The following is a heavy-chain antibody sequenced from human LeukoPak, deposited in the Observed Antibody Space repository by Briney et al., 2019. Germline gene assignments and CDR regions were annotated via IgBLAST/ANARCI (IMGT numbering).Heavy chain of an antibody. Sequence: SVKVSCKASGGTFSNYAVIWARQAPGQGLAWMGRIIPVLDITNSAQNFQGRVTITADKSTGTAYMELSSLRFEDTAVYYCARVTGSSWRDWFDPWGQGTLVTVSS. CDR3: ARVTGSSWRDWFDP. V-gene: IGHV1-69*04. D-gene: IGHD2-2*01. J-gene: IGHJ5*02. CDR1: GGTFSNYA. CDR2: IIPVLDIT.